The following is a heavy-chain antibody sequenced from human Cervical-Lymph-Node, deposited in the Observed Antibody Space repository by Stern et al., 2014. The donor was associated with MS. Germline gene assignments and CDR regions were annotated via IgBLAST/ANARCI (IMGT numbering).Heavy chain of an antibody. D-gene: IGHD6-6*01. J-gene: IGHJ5*02. Sequence: QVQLQESGPGLVKPSQTLSLTCTVSGGSISSGGYYWNWIRQHPGKGLEWIGYIHYSGSTYYNPSLKSRVTISVDTSKNQFSLKLSYVTAADTAVYYCARDWDGSSRWFDPWGQGTLVTVSS. CDR1: GGSISSGGYY. CDR3: ARDWDGSSRWFDP. V-gene: IGHV4-31*03. CDR2: IHYSGST.